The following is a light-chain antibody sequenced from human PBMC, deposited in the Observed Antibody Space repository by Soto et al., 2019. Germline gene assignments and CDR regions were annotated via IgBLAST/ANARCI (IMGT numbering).Light chain of an antibody. CDR2: DAS. J-gene: IGKJ1*01. CDR3: QQSSTTPWT. CDR1: QTISTY. V-gene: IGKV1-39*01. Sequence: DIQMTQSPSSLSASVGDRVTITCRASQTISTYLNWYQQKPGKAPRLLIYDASSLLSGVPSRFSGSGSGTDFTLTISSLQPEDFATYHCQQSSTTPWTFGQGTKVDVK.